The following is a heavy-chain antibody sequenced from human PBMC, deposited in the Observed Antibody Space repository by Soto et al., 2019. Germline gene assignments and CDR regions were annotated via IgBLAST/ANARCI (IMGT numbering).Heavy chain of an antibody. V-gene: IGHV4-39*02. Sequence: QLQLQESGPGLVKPSETLSLTCTVSGDSISTRSNYWAWIRQPPGKGLEWMGSIYYTGGAYYNPSIKSRITLALDTSNNQFSLNLSSVTAADTAVYYCAREGPPIRAHNPPEYFQHWGQGTPVTVSS. J-gene: IGHJ1*01. CDR1: GDSISTRSNY. CDR2: IYYTGGA. CDR3: AREGPPIRAHNPPEYFQH.